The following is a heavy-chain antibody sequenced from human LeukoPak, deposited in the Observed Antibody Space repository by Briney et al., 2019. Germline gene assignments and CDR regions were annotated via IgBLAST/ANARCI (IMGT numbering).Heavy chain of an antibody. CDR3: ARRYCSGGSCSDSPFYYYYYGMDV. Sequence: GRSLRPSCAASGFTFSSYAMHWVRQAPGKGLEWVAVISYDGSNKYYADSVKGRFTISRDNSKNTLYLQMNSLRAEDTAVYYCARRYCSGGSCSDSPFYYYYYGMDVWGQGTTVTVSS. V-gene: IGHV3-30-3*01. D-gene: IGHD2-15*01. CDR1: GFTFSSYA. J-gene: IGHJ6*02. CDR2: ISYDGSNK.